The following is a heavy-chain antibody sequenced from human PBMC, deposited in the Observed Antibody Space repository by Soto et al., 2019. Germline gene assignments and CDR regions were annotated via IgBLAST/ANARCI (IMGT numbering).Heavy chain of an antibody. CDR1: GFMFDDYA. J-gene: IGHJ4*02. V-gene: IGHV3-9*01. D-gene: IGHD2-21*01. CDR3: PNCQCIASRPVYY. CDR2: ISWNSNSI. Sequence: DVQLVESGGGLVQPGRSLRLSCEASGFMFDDYAMYWVRQAPGKGLEWVSGISWNSNSIVYADSVKGRFTISRDNAKNYLYMQMNSLKPEDTDLYFCPNCQCIASRPVYYCGQRTLVTVSS.